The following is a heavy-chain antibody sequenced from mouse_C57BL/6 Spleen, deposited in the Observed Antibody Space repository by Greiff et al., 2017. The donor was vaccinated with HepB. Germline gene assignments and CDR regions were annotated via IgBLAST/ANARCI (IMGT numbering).Heavy chain of an antibody. D-gene: IGHD2-1*01. J-gene: IGHJ2*01. V-gene: IGHV5-17*01. CDR3: ARPPPCYYGNYGYFDY. Sequence: EVMLVESGGGLVKPGGSLKLSCAASGFTFSDYGMHWVRQAPEKGLEWVAYISSGSSTIYYADTVKGRFTISRDNATNTLFLQMTSLRSADTAMYYCARPPPCYYGNYGYFDYWGQGTTLTVSS. CDR2: ISSGSSTI. CDR1: GFTFSDYG.